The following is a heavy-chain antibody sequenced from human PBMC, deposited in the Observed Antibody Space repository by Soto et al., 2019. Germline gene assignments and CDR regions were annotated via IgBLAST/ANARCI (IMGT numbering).Heavy chain of an antibody. CDR3: VRGIPFQYSNNWLHWYFDL. J-gene: IGHJ2*01. D-gene: IGHD1-1*01. V-gene: IGHV3-33*01. Sequence: QPVGSLRLSCAASGFVYNTYAMHWVRLSPGKGLEWVALIWNDGSKKYYVDSVKGRFTISRDNSQNTLSLQMDSLRGEDTAVYFCVRGIPFQYSNNWLHWYFDLWGRGTQVTVSS. CDR2: IWNDGSKK. CDR1: GFVYNTYA.